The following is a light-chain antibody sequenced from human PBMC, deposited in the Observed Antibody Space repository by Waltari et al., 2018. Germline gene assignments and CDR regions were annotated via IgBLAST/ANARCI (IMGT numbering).Light chain of an antibody. J-gene: IGKJ1*01. CDR3: QHYESLPVT. CDR2: HAS. Sequence: EIVLTQSPGTLSLSSGERATLSCRTSQSISKYLAWYQQTPGQAPRLLIYHASSRATGIPDRFSGSGSGTDFSLTISRLEPEDFAVYYCQHYESLPVTFGQGTKVEIK. CDR1: QSISKY. V-gene: IGKV3-20*01.